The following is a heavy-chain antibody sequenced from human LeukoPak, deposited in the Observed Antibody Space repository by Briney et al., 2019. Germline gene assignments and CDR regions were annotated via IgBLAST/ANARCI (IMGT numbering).Heavy chain of an antibody. Sequence: ASVKVSCKASGYTFTSYGISWVRQATGQGLEWMGWMNPNSANTGYAQKFQGRVTMTRNTSISTAYMELSNLRSEDTAVYYCARWEVVVAAQVGKYSFDYWGQGTLVTVSS. CDR3: ARWEVVVAAQVGKYSFDY. V-gene: IGHV1-8*02. D-gene: IGHD2-15*01. J-gene: IGHJ4*02. CDR1: GYTFTSYG. CDR2: MNPNSANT.